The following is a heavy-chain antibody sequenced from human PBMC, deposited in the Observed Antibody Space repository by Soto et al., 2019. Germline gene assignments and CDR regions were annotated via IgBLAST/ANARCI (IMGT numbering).Heavy chain of an antibody. D-gene: IGHD6-6*01. J-gene: IGHJ6*02. CDR1: GGSISSCGYY. CDR2: IYYSGST. V-gene: IGHV4-31*03. Sequence: SETLSLTCTVPGGSISSCGYYWSWIRQHPGKGLEWIGYIYYSGSTYYNPSLKSRVTISVDTSKNQFSLKLSSVTAADTAVYYCARDRRGIAARPYYYYGMDVWGQGTTVTVSS. CDR3: ARDRRGIAARPYYYYGMDV.